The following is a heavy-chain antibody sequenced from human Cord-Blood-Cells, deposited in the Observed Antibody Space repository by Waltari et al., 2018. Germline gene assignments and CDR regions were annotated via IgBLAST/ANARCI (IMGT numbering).Heavy chain of an antibody. Sequence: QVQLQQWGAGLLTPSETLSLTCADYGGAFSGYYWSWHRQPPGKGLEWIGEINHSGSTNYNPSLKSRVTISVDTSKNQFSLKLSSVTAADTAVYYCARGLGFLEWLYYYYYMDVWGKGTTVTVSS. CDR1: GGAFSGYY. CDR3: ARGLGFLEWLYYYYYMDV. CDR2: INHSGST. V-gene: IGHV4-34*01. D-gene: IGHD3-3*01. J-gene: IGHJ6*03.